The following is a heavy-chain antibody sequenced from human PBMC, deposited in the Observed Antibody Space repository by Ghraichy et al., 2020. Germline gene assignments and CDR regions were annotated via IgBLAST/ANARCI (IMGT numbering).Heavy chain of an antibody. J-gene: IGHJ5*02. V-gene: IGHV4-59*08. CDR2: IYYSGST. Sequence: SETLSLTCTVSGGSISSYYWSWIRQPPGKGLEWIGYIYYSGSTNYNPSLKSRVTISVDTSKNQFSLKLSSVTAADTAVYYCARLSDYYDSSGYSWFDPWGQGTLVTVSS. D-gene: IGHD3-22*01. CDR1: GGSISSYY. CDR3: ARLSDYYDSSGYSWFDP.